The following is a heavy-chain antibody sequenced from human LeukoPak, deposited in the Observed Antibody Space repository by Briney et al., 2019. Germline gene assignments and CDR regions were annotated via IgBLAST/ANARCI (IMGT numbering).Heavy chain of an antibody. J-gene: IGHJ5*02. CDR2: IYYSGST. CDR3: ASQVFAAAGRGWFDT. V-gene: IGHV4-59*01. CDR1: GGSISSYY. D-gene: IGHD6-13*01. Sequence: PSETLSLTCTVSGGSISSYYCSWIRQPPGNGREWVGYIYYSGSTNYNPSLKSRVTISVDTSKNQFSLKLSSVTAADTAVYYCASQVFAAAGRGWFDTWGQGTLVSVSS.